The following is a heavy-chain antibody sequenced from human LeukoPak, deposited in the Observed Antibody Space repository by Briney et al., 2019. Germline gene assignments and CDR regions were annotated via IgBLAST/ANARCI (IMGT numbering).Heavy chain of an antibody. CDR1: GFIVSNSY. V-gene: IGHV3-53*01. D-gene: IGHD5-18*01. J-gene: IGHJ4*02. CDR3: ATRKEDTTMVRSDY. Sequence: GGSLRLSCAASGFIVSNSYMSWVRQAPGKGLEWVSVIYGGGSKYYSDTVKGRFTISRDNSKNTLYLQMNSLRVEDTAVYYCATRKEDTTMVRSDYWGQGTLVTVSS. CDR2: IYGGGSK.